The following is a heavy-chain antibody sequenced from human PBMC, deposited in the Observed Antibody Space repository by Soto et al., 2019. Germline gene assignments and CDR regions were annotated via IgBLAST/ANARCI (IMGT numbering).Heavy chain of an antibody. D-gene: IGHD1-26*01. Sequence: SPKASPFACTGHYLHLVHHAAGQALECTRWINPNSGGTNYAQKSQRWVTMNTDTSISTDYMELSRLRSDDTAVYYCARGGSLIVGAGRGAFDIWGKGTIVPGS. CDR3: ARGGSLIVGAGRGAFDI. CDR1: PFACTGHY. J-gene: IGHJ3*02. V-gene: IGHV1-2*04. CDR2: INPNSGGT.